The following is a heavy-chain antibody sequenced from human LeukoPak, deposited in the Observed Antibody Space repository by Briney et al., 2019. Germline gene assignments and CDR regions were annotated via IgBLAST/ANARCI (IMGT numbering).Heavy chain of an antibody. CDR3: ARDLGIVVVVAATPGVDY. V-gene: IGHV1-46*01. D-gene: IGHD2-15*01. J-gene: IGHJ4*02. CDR1: GYTFTSYY. Sequence: ASVKVSCKASGYTFTSYYMHWVRQAPGQGLEWMGIINPSGGSTSYAQKFQGRVTMTRDTSTSTVYMELSSLRSEDTAVYYCARDLGIVVVVAATPGVDYWGQGTLATVSS. CDR2: INPSGGST.